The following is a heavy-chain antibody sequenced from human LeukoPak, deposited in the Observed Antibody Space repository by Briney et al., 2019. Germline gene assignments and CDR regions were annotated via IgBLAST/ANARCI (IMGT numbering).Heavy chain of an antibody. CDR3: ARGQRITMVRGVMSSAFDI. Sequence: SETLSLTCAVYGGSFSGYYWSWIRQPPGKGLEWIGEIYHSGSTNYNPSLKSRVTISVDKSKNQFSLKLSSVTAADTAVYYCARGQRITMVRGVMSSAFDIWGQGTMVTVSS. J-gene: IGHJ3*02. CDR1: GGSFSGYY. D-gene: IGHD3-10*01. CDR2: IYHSGST. V-gene: IGHV4-34*01.